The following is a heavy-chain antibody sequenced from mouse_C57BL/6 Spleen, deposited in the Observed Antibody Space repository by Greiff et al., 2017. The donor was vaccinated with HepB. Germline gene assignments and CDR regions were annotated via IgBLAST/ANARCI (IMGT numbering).Heavy chain of an antibody. J-gene: IGHJ2*01. CDR1: GYSITSGYD. D-gene: IGHD2-4*01. Sequence: EVQLVESGPGMVKPSQSLSLTCTVTGYSITSGYDWHWIRHFPGNKLEWMGYISYSGSTNYNPSLKSRISITHDTSKNHFFLKLNSVTTEDTATYYCARGGYDYLFDYWGQGTTLTVSS. CDR3: ARGGYDYLFDY. V-gene: IGHV3-1*01. CDR2: ISYSGST.